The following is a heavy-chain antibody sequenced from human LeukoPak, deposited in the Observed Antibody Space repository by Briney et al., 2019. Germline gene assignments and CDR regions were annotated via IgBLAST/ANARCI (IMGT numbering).Heavy chain of an antibody. CDR3: ARDSPDGSGTYYNDSPDY. Sequence: ASVKVSCKASGYTFSSYSISWVRQAPGQGLEWMGWISAYNGNANYRQKLQGRVTMTTDTFTGTAYMDLRSLRSDDTAIYYCARDSPDGSGTYYNDSPDYWGQGTLVTVSS. D-gene: IGHD3-10*01. CDR1: GYTFSSYS. V-gene: IGHV1-18*01. CDR2: ISAYNGNA. J-gene: IGHJ4*02.